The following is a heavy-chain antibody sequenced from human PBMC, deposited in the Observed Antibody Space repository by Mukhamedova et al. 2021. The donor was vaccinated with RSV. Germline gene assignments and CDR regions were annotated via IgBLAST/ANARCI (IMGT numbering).Heavy chain of an antibody. CDR2: IKTKGNSYET. Sequence: IKTKGNSYETAYAESVKGRFTISRDDSKNTAYLQMNSLKTEDTALYYCTRLLDSGTSYSVFDIWGQGTMVTVSS. D-gene: IGHD1-26*01. V-gene: IGHV3-73*01. CDR3: TRLLDSGTSYSVFDI. J-gene: IGHJ3*02.